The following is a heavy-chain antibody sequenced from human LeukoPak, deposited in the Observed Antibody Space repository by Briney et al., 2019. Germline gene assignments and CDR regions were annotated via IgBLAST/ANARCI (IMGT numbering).Heavy chain of an antibody. J-gene: IGHJ4*02. V-gene: IGHV3-30*01. Sequence: GGSLRLSCAASGFTFSSYAMHWVRQAPGKGLDWVAVISYDGSNKYYADSVKGRFTISRDNSKNTLYLQMNSLRAEDTAVYYCARGPPDCSSTSCYINYWGQGTLVTVSS. CDR2: ISYDGSNK. CDR3: ARGPPDCSSTSCYINY. D-gene: IGHD2-2*02. CDR1: GFTFSSYA.